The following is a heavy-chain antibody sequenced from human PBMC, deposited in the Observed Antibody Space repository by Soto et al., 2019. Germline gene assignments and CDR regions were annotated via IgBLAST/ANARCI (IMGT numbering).Heavy chain of an antibody. D-gene: IGHD5-18*01. CDR2: ISAYNGNT. CDR1: VYTFTTYG. CDR3: ASDLYSYGYYAMYV. J-gene: IGHJ6*02. V-gene: IGHV1-18*04. Sequence: QVHLVQSGAEVKKPGASVKVSCKTSVYTFTTYGISWVRQAPGQGLEWMGWISAYNGNTNYAQKLQGRVTMTTDTSKSTAYMEMRSLRSDDTAVYSCASDLYSYGYYAMYVWGQVTTVTVAS.